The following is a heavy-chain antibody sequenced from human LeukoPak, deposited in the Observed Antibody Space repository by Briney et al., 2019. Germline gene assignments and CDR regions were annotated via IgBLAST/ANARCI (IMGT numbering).Heavy chain of an antibody. CDR2: VYYSGST. Sequence: SETLSLTCTVSGDFITAYYWSWIRQPPGKGLEWIGYVYYSGSTEYNPSLRSRVTISLEMSKHQFSLNLTSATAADTAVYYCASNTATVFDYWGQGALVTVSS. V-gene: IGHV4-59*01. CDR3: ASNTATVFDY. D-gene: IGHD2-21*02. CDR1: GDFITAYY. J-gene: IGHJ4*02.